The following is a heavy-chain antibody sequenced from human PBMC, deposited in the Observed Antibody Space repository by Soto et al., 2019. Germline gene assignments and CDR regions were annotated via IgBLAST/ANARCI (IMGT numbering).Heavy chain of an antibody. V-gene: IGHV3-23*01. Sequence: GSLRLSCATSGFIFRIYDMSWVRQAPGKGLEWVSGISPTGGTTYYADSVKGRFTISRDNSGHTLFLTLTSMRADDTSIYYCAERGPSHSTSTLYFDDCRQGARVPAAS. D-gene: IGHD6-13*01. CDR1: GFIFRIYD. CDR2: ISPTGGTT. J-gene: IGHJ4*03. CDR3: AERGPSHSTSTLYFDD.